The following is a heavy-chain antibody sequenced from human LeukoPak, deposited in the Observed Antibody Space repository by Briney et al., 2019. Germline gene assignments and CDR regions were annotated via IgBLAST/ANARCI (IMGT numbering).Heavy chain of an antibody. Sequence: GGSLRLSCAASGFTFSSYGMHWVRQAPGKGLEWVAVIWYDGSNKYYADSVKGRFTISRDNSKNTLYLQMNSLRAEDTAVYYCAIEVGASYAFDIWGQGTMVTVSS. V-gene: IGHV3-33*01. J-gene: IGHJ3*02. CDR2: IWYDGSNK. CDR1: GFTFSSYG. CDR3: AIEVGASYAFDI. D-gene: IGHD1-26*01.